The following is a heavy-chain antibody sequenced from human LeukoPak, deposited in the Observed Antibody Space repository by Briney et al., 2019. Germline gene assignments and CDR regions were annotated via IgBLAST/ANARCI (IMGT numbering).Heavy chain of an antibody. CDR1: GFTFNNYW. CDR3: ARSYTASGYYYGVAY. CDR2: IKHDGRDK. Sequence: GGSLRLSCAASGFTFNNYWMTWVRQAPGKGLEWVATIKHDGRDKHYVDSVKGRFAISRGNANNSVHLQMNSLRAEDTAVYFCARSYTASGYYYGVAYWGQGTLVSVSS. V-gene: IGHV3-7*01. J-gene: IGHJ4*02. D-gene: IGHD3-22*01.